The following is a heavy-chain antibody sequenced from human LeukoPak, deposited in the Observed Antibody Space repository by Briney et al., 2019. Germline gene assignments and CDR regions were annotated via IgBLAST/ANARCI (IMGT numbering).Heavy chain of an antibody. D-gene: IGHD6-13*01. J-gene: IGHJ5*02. Sequence: ASVKVSCKASGYTFTNYYMHWVRQAPGQGLEWMGWINPNSAGTNYAQKFQGRVTMTRDTSISTAYMELSRLSSDDTAVYYCARARLYSSSWYTTTPSWFDPWGQGTLVTVSS. V-gene: IGHV1-2*02. CDR2: INPNSAGT. CDR3: ARARLYSSSWYTTTPSWFDP. CDR1: GYTFTNYY.